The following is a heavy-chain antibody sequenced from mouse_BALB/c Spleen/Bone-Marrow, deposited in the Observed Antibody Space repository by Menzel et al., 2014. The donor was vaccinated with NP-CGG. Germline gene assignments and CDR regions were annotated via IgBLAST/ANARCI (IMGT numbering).Heavy chain of an antibody. CDR1: GYTFTDYA. J-gene: IGHJ4*01. CDR2: IGTYYGDA. CDR3: ARDAMDY. Sequence: VQLQQSGAELVRPGVSVKISCKGSGYTFTDYAMHWVKQSHAKSLEWIGVIGTYYGDASYNQKFKGKATMTVDKSSSTAYMELARLTSEDSAIYYCARDAMDYWGQGTSVTVSS. V-gene: IGHV1S137*01.